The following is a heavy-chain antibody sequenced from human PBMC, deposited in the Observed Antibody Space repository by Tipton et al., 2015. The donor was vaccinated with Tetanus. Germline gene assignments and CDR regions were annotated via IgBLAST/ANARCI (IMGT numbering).Heavy chain of an antibody. J-gene: IGHJ4*02. CDR2: IYPGDSDT. D-gene: IGHD2-8*01. Sequence: VQLVQSGGEVKKPGESLKISCKGSGYIFNNYWIGWVRLKPGKGLEWMGIIYPGDSDTRYSPSFQGQVTISVDESINTAYLQWSSLKASDTSMFYCARAHCTDGVCNFDFWGQGALVTVAS. CDR3: ARAHCTDGVCNFDF. V-gene: IGHV5-51*01. CDR1: GYIFNNYW.